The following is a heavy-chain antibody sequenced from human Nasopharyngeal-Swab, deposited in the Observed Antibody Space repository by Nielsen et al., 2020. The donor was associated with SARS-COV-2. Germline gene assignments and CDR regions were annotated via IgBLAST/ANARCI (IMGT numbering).Heavy chain of an antibody. CDR3: ARARGAYGDYYYYYYTDV. D-gene: IGHD4-17*01. Sequence: SLTCAISGDSVSSSSAAWNWIRQSPSRGLEWLGRTYYRSKWYNDYAVSVKSRITINPDTSKNQFSLHLNSVTPEDTAVYYCARARGAYGDYYYYYYTDVWGKGTTVTVSS. V-gene: IGHV6-1*01. CDR2: TYYRSKWYN. J-gene: IGHJ6*03. CDR1: GDSVSSSSAA.